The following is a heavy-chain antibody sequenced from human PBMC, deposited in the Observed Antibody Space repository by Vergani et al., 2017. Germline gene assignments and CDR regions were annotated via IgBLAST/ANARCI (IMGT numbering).Heavy chain of an antibody. V-gene: IGHV1-69*18. J-gene: IGHJ6*02. CDR2: IIPIFGTA. Sequence: QVQLVQSGAEVKKPGSSVKVSCKASGGTFSSYAISWVRQAPGQGLEWMGRIIPIFGTANYAQKFQGRVTITADESTSTAYMELSSLRSEDTAVYYCAKDQIAAADTAYYYYGMDVWGQGTTVTVSS. D-gene: IGHD6-13*01. CDR1: GGTFSSYA. CDR3: AKDQIAAADTAYYYYGMDV.